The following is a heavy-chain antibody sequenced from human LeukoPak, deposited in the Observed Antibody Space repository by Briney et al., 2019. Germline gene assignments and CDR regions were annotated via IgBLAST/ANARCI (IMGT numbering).Heavy chain of an antibody. J-gene: IGHJ4*02. V-gene: IGHV4-59*01. CDR3: ARAVYSSGWYTAPHTFDY. CDR2: IDYSGST. Sequence: SETLSLTCTVSGCSISSYYWSWIRQPPGKGLEWIGYIDYSGSTNYNPSLKSRVTISVDTSKNQFSLKLSSVTAADTAVYYCARAVYSSGWYTAPHTFDYWGQGTLVTVSS. D-gene: IGHD6-19*01. CDR1: GCSISSYY.